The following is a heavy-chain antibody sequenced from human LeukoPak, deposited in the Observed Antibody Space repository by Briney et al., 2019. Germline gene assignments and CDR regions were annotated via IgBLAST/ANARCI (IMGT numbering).Heavy chain of an antibody. CDR3: AKDGAPYGGNVHVDY. Sequence: AGGSLRLSCAASGFTFSSYAMSWVRQAPGKGLEWVSTITGGGDTTYYADSVRGRFTISRDNSKNTLYLQMNSLRAEDTAVYYCAKDGAPYGGNVHVDYWGQGTLVTVSS. CDR1: GFTFSSYA. CDR2: ITGGGDTT. V-gene: IGHV3-23*01. J-gene: IGHJ4*02. D-gene: IGHD4-23*01.